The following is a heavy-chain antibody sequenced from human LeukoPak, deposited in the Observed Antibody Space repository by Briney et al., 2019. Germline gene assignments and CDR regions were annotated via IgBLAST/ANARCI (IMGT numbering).Heavy chain of an antibody. V-gene: IGHV3-7*01. D-gene: IGHD3-10*01. CDR1: GFTFSSYL. CDR2: IKQDGSEK. CDR3: ARDPSSNYGSGTID. Sequence: PGGSLRLSCAASGFTFSSYLMSWVRQAPGKGLEWVANIKQDGSEKYYVDSVKGRFTISRDNAKNSLYLQMNSLRAEDTAVYYCARDPSSNYGSGTIDWGQGTLVTVSS. J-gene: IGHJ4*02.